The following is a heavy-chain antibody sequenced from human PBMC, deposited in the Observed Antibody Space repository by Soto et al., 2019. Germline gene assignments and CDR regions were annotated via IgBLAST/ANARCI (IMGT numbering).Heavy chain of an antibody. CDR3: ARAYWKDYYDRSGPYKNDAFDI. CDR2: INTNSGGT. V-gene: IGHV1-2*04. CDR1: GYTFTGYY. J-gene: IGHJ3*02. Sequence: ASVMVSCNASGYTFTGYYMHWVRQAPGQGLEWMGWINTNSGGTNYEQKFQGWVTMTRDTSISTAYMALSRLRSDDTAVYYCARAYWKDYYDRSGPYKNDAFDIWGQGTMVTVSS. D-gene: IGHD3-22*01.